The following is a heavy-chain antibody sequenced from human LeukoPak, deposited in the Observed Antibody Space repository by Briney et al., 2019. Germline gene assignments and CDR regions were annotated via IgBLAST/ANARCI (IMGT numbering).Heavy chain of an antibody. D-gene: IGHD5-12*01. CDR3: ARDNGYSGYDFPDY. V-gene: IGHV3-30*03. CDR1: GFTLRSYV. J-gene: IGHJ4*02. Sequence: PGRSLRLSCVASGFTLRSYVMHWVRQAPGKGLEWVADISCEGSNIYYADSVQGRFTISRDNSKNTLYLQMNSLRAEDTAVYYCARDNGYSGYDFPDYWGEGALVTVSS. CDR2: ISCEGSNI.